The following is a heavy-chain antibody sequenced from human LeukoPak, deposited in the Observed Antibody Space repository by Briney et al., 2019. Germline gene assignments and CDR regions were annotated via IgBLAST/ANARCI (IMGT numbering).Heavy chain of an antibody. V-gene: IGHV3-7*01. CDR3: AREVTIFEGYFDY. D-gene: IGHD3-3*01. CDR2: IKQDGSEK. Sequence: GGSLRLSCAASGFTFSSDWMSWVRQAPGKLLEWVANIKQDGSEKYYVDSVKGRFTISRDNAKTSLYLQMNSLRAEDTAVYYCAREVTIFEGYFDYWGQGTLVTVSS. J-gene: IGHJ4*02. CDR1: GFTFSSDW.